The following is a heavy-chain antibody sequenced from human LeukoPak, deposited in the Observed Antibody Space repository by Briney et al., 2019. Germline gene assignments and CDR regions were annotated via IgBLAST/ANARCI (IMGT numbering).Heavy chain of an antibody. CDR3: ARGPGCSGGSCYSGWFDP. CDR1: GGTFSSYA. D-gene: IGHD2-15*01. CDR2: IIPIFGTA. J-gene: IGHJ5*02. Sequence: SVKVSCKASGGTFSSYAISWVRQAPGQGLEWMGGIIPIFGTANYAQKFQGRVTITADESASTAYMELSSLRSEDTAVYYCARGPGCSGGSCYSGWFDPWGQGTLVTVSS. V-gene: IGHV1-69*13.